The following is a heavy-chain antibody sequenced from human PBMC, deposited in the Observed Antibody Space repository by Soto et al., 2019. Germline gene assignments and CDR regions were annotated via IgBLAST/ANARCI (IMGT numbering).Heavy chain of an antibody. CDR2: INHSGST. D-gene: IGHD3-16*01. CDR1: GGFLSGDY. Sequence: SETLSLSCAVYGGFLSGDYCRLIRQPPGKGLEWIGEINHSGSTNYNPSLKSRVTISVDTSKNQFSLKLSSVTAADTAVYYCARDGGGAYGAGYFGADVWGQGTTVT. J-gene: IGHJ6*02. CDR3: ARDGGGAYGAGYFGADV. V-gene: IGHV4-34*01.